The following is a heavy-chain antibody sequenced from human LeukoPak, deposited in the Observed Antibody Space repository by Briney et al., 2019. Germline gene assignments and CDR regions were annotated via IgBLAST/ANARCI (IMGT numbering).Heavy chain of an antibody. V-gene: IGHV3-23*01. D-gene: IGHD2-15*01. J-gene: IGHJ4*02. Sequence: PGESLRLSCAASEFTFSTYAMSWVRQAPGKGLEWVSAIGSGGGATYYADSVKGRFTVSRDNSKNTLYLQMNSLRAEDTAVYYCARRLVAAATRVFDYWGQGTLVTVSS. CDR3: ARRLVAAATRVFDY. CDR2: IGSGGGAT. CDR1: EFTFSTYA.